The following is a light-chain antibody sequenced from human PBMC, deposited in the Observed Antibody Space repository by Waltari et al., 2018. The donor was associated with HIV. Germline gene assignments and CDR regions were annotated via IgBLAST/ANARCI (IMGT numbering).Light chain of an antibody. Sequence: ETVMTQSPATLSASPGERVTLSCRASQSVDNKLAWYQQKPGQSPRLLIYGASTGATGVPGRFSGSGSGTHFTLTISSLQSDDSAVYYCQQYKHYPPLTFGQGTKVEIK. CDR1: QSVDNK. CDR2: GAS. CDR3: QQYKHYPPLT. V-gene: IGKV3-15*01. J-gene: IGKJ1*01.